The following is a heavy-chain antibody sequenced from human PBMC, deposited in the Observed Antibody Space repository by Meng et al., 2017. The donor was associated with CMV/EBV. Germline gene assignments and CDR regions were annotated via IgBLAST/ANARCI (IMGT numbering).Heavy chain of an antibody. V-gene: IGHV3-21*01. D-gene: IGHD4-17*01. CDR2: ISSSSSYI. Sequence: GESLKISCAASGFTFSSYSMNWVRQAPGKGLEWVSSISSSSSYIYYADSVKGRFTISRENAKNSLYLQMNSLRAEDTAVYYCARDLTTVTYFPTWFDPWGQGTLVTVSS. CDR3: ARDLTTVTYFPTWFDP. J-gene: IGHJ5*02. CDR1: GFTFSSYS.